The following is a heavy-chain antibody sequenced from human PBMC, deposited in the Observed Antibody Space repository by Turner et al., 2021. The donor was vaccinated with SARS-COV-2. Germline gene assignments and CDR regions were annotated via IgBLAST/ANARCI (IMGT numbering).Heavy chain of an antibody. J-gene: IGHJ5*02. Sequence: QVQLQQWVAGLLKPSETLSPTCAVSGGSLSGYSWSWIRQPPGKGLEWIGEINHSGYTNYNTSLKSRVTISVDTSKNQISLKLNSVTAADTALYYCARVDIVSTNYFDPWGQGTLVTVSS. V-gene: IGHV4-34*02. CDR2: INHSGYT. CDR3: ARVDIVSTNYFDP. D-gene: IGHD5-12*01. CDR1: GGSLSGYS.